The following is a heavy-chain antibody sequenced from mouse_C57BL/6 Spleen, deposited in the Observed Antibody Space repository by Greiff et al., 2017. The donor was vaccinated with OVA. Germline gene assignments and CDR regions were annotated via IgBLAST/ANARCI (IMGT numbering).Heavy chain of an antibody. CDR3: ARKDYYYGSSGDAMDY. D-gene: IGHD1-1*01. Sequence: VQLQQSGPVLVKPGASVKMSCKASGYTFTDYYMNWVKQSHGKSLEWIGVINPYNGGTSYNQKFKGKATLTVDKSSSTAYMELNSLTSEDSAVYYCARKDYYYGSSGDAMDYWGQGTSVTVSS. CDR1: GYTFTDYY. J-gene: IGHJ4*01. CDR2: INPYNGGT. V-gene: IGHV1-19*01.